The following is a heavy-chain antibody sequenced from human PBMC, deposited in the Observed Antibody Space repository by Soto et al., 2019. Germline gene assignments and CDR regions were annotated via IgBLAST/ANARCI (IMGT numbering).Heavy chain of an antibody. V-gene: IGHV3-30*18. D-gene: IGHD3-10*01. J-gene: IGHJ4*02. CDR3: VKDSFGSGSYYPTPLDS. CDR1: GFTFRNFG. Sequence: QVKLAESGGGVVQPGRSLRLSCVASGFTFRNFGMHWVRQAPGKGLDWVAVISYDGRNKYYVESVKGRFTISRDNSKNTLYLQMNSLRAEDTAVYYCVKDSFGSGSYYPTPLDSWGQGTLVTVSS. CDR2: ISYDGRNK.